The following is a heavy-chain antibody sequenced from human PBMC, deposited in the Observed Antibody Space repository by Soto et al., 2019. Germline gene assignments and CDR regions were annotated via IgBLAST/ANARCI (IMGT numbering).Heavy chain of an antibody. D-gene: IGHD1-26*01. CDR1: GFSFSISP. CDR3: AKGVNSAYYYGVDV. CDR2: ISYDGTNK. V-gene: IGHV3-30*04. Sequence: LRLSCAASGFSFSISPMHWVRQAPGKGPEWVAVISYDGTNKYYADSVKGRFTISRDKSENTLYLQMNSLRPEDTAIYYCAKGVNSAYYYGVDVWGQGTTGTVS. J-gene: IGHJ6*02.